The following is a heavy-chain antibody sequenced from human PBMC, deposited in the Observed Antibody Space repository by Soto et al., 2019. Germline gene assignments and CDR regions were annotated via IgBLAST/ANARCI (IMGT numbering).Heavy chain of an antibody. CDR1: GYTFTSYG. D-gene: IGHD2-2*01. J-gene: IGHJ6*03. CDR2: ISAYNGNT. V-gene: IGHV1-18*01. Sequence: GASVKVSCKASGYTFTSYGISWVRQAPGQGLEWMGWISAYNGNTNYAQKLQGRVTMTTDTSTSTAYMELRSLRSDDTAVHYCARDTTVVPAANRQYYYMDVWGKGTTVTVSS. CDR3: ARDTTVVPAANRQYYYMDV.